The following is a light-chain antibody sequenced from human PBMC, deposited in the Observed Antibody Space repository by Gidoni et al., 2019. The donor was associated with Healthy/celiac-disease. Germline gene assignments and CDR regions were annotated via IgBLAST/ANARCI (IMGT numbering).Light chain of an antibody. V-gene: IGKV1-17*01. CDR1: QGISND. CDR2: AAS. J-gene: IGKJ1*01. Sequence: DIKMTQSPSSLSASVGDRVTITCRARQGISNDLGWYQQQPGKAPKRLLYAASSLQSWVPSRFSCSGSGTEFTLTLSSLQPDDFASYYCLQRNSYFWTFGQHGPRWKSN. CDR3: LQRNSYFWT.